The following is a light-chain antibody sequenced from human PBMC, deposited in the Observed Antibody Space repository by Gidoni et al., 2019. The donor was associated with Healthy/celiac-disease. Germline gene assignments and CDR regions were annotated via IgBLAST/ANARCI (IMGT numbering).Light chain of an antibody. CDR2: GAS. Sequence: SPGERATLSCRASQSVSSSYLAWYQQKPGQAPRLLIYGASSRATGIPDRFSGSGSGTDFTLTISRLEPEDFAVYYCQQYGSSPRTFXQXTKVEIK. V-gene: IGKV3-20*01. CDR1: QSVSSSY. CDR3: QQYGSSPRT. J-gene: IGKJ1*01.